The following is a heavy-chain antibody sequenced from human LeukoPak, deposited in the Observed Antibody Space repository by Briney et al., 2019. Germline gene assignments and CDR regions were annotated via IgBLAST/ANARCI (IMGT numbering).Heavy chain of an antibody. Sequence: SETLSLTCTVSGGSISSYYWSWIRQPPGKGLEWIGYIYYSGSTNYNPSLKSRVTISVDTSKNQFSLKLSSVTAADTAVYYCARTSPGTGVDYWGQGTLVTVSS. D-gene: IGHD1-14*01. J-gene: IGHJ4*02. CDR3: ARTSPGTGVDY. V-gene: IGHV4-59*08. CDR1: GGSISSYY. CDR2: IYYSGST.